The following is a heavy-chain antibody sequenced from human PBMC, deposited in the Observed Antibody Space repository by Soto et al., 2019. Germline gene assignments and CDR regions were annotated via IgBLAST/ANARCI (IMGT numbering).Heavy chain of an antibody. V-gene: IGHV4-34*02. Sequence: QVQLQQWGARLLKPSETLSLTCGVSGGSFSGYYWTWIRQPPGKGLEWSGAINDGGSTNYNPSLKSRVTMSVDTSKNQFSLKLDSVTAADTAVYYCARGPKKLIYWSQGTLVTVSS. CDR1: GGSFSGYY. D-gene: IGHD2-8*01. CDR2: INDGGST. J-gene: IGHJ4*02. CDR3: ARGPKKLIY.